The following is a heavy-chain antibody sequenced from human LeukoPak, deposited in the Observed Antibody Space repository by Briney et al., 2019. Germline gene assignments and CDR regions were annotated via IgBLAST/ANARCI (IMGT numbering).Heavy chain of an antibody. Sequence: SETLSLTCTVSGGSISSSSYYWGWIRQPPGKGLEWIGSIYYSGSTYYNPSLKSRVTISVDKSKNQFSLKLSSVTAADTAVYYCARVGNYCSSTSCQYYYYMDVWGKGTTVTVSS. J-gene: IGHJ6*03. CDR3: ARVGNYCSSTSCQYYYYMDV. CDR2: IYYSGST. CDR1: GGSISSSSYY. V-gene: IGHV4-39*07. D-gene: IGHD2-2*01.